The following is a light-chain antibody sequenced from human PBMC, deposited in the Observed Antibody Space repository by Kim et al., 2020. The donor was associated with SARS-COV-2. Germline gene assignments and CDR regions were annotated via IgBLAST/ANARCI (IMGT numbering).Light chain of an antibody. CDR3: SAWDNNLSAWL. J-gene: IGLJ3*02. CDR1: SNNVGNQG. Sequence: RQTATLTCTGNSNNVGNQGVVWLQQHQGHPPKLLSYRNNNRPSGISDRLSASRSGNTASLTIFGLQPEDEADYYCSAWDNNLSAWLFGGGTQLTVL. CDR2: RNN. V-gene: IGLV10-54*01.